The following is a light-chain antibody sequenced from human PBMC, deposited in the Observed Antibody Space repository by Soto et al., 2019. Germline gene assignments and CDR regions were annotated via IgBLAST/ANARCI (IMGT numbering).Light chain of an antibody. V-gene: IGKV1-8*01. J-gene: IGKJ1*01. CDR2: AAS. Sequence: AIRMTQSPSSLSASTGDRVTITCRASQGISSYLAWYQQKPGKAPKLLIYAASTLQSGVPSRFSGSGSGTDFTLTISCLQSEDCATYYGQQYYSYPRSFGQGTKVEIK. CDR3: QQYYSYPRS. CDR1: QGISSY.